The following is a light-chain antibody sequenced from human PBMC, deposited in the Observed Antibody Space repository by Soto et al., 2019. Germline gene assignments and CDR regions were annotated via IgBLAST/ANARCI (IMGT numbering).Light chain of an antibody. CDR2: EVN. J-gene: IGLJ1*01. Sequence: QSVLPPPASVSGSPGQSITISCTGTSSDIGGHDFVSWYQQLPGKAPKLIISEVNKRPSGASFRFSGSKSGNTASLTISGLQGEDEADYYCCSFAGSYYVFVTGTKVTVL. CDR3: CSFAGSYYV. V-gene: IGLV2-23*02. CDR1: SSDIGGHDF.